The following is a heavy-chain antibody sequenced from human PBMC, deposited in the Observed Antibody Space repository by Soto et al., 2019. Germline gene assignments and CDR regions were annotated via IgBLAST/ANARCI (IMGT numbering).Heavy chain of an antibody. CDR1: GGSISSGGYY. D-gene: IGHD3-10*01. J-gene: IGHJ4*02. CDR3: ARFGSGSASFDY. CDR2: IYYSGST. V-gene: IGHV4-31*03. Sequence: SETRSLTCTVSGGSISSGGYYWSWIRQHPGKGLEWIGYIYYSGSTYYNPSLKSRVTISVDTSKNQFSLKLSSVTAADTAVYYCARFGSGSASFDYWGQGTLVTVSS.